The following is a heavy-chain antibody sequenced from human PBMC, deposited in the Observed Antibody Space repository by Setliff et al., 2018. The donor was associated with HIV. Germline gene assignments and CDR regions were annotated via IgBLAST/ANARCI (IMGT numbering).Heavy chain of an antibody. Sequence: PGGSLRLSCAASGFTFDDYAMTWVRQAPGKGLEWVSGINWNGRVTTYVDSVKGRFTISRDNAKNSLYLQMNSLRAEDTAIYYCAKRRVCNTSCYIVDYMDVWGKGTTVTVSS. V-gene: IGHV3-20*04. J-gene: IGHJ6*03. CDR1: GFTFDDYA. D-gene: IGHD2-21*01. CDR2: INWNGRVT. CDR3: AKRRVCNTSCYIVDYMDV.